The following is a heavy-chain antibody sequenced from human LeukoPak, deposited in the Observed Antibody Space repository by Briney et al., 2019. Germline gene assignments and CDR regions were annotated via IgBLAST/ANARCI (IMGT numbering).Heavy chain of an antibody. CDR1: GFNFSTYS. J-gene: IGHJ6*03. V-gene: IGHV3-21*01. CDR3: ATGYFYYYCMDV. Sequence: GGSLRLSCAASGFNFSTYSMHWVRQAPGKGLEWVSSISTGSGYIYYADSVKGRFTISRDNAKKSLYLQMNNLRAEDTAVYYCATGYFYYYCMDVWGRGATVTVSS. CDR2: ISTGSGYI.